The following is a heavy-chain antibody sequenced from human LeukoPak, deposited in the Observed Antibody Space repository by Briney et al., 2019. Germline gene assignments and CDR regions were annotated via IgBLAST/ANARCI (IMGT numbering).Heavy chain of an antibody. CDR3: AREVPSIVGAGALAFDI. V-gene: IGHV4-4*07. J-gene: IGHJ3*02. CDR1: GGSISSYY. D-gene: IGHD1-26*01. CDR2: IYTSGST. Sequence: SETLSLTCTVSGGSISSYYWSWIRQPAGKGLEWFGRIYTSGSTNYNPSLKSRVTMSVDTSKNQFALKLSSVTAADTAVYYCAREVPSIVGAGALAFDIWGQGTMVTVSS.